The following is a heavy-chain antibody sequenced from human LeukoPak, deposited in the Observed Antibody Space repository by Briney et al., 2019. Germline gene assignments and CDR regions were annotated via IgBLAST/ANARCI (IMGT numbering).Heavy chain of an antibody. V-gene: IGHV5-51*01. J-gene: IGHJ5*02. CDR3: ARHSYYDSSGYNWFDP. CDR2: IYPGDFDT. CDR1: GYSFTSYW. D-gene: IGHD3-22*01. Sequence: GESLKISCKGSGYSFTSYWIGWVRQMPGKGLEWMGIIYPGDFDTRYSPSFQGQVTISADKSISTAYLQWSSLKASDTAMYYCARHSYYDSSGYNWFDPWGQGTLVTVSS.